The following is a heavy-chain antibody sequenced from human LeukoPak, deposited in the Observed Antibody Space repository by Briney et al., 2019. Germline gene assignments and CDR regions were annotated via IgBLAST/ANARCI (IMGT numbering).Heavy chain of an antibody. D-gene: IGHD2-21*02. V-gene: IGHV3-33*01. CDR3: ASRHCGGDCYTYYFDY. CDR2: IWYDGSNK. CDR1: GFTFSSYG. J-gene: IGHJ4*02. Sequence: GGSLRLSCAASGFTFSSYGMHWVRQAPGKGLEWVTVIWYDGSNKYYADSVKGRFTISRDNSKNTLYLQMNSLRAEDTAVYYCASRHCGGDCYTYYFDYWGQGTLVTVSS.